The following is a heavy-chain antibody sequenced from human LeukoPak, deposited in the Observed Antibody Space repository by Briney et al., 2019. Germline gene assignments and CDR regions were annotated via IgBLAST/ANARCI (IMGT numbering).Heavy chain of an antibody. J-gene: IGHJ4*02. CDR3: ARGRTMTTVTTYFDY. D-gene: IGHD4-17*01. Sequence: ASETLSLTCTVSGGSISSYYWSWIRQPPGKGLEWIGYIYYSGTTNYNPSLKSRATISVDTSKNQFSLKLSSVTAADTAVYYCARGRTMTTVTTYFDYWGQETLVTVSS. CDR2: IYYSGTT. CDR1: GGSISSYY. V-gene: IGHV4-59*12.